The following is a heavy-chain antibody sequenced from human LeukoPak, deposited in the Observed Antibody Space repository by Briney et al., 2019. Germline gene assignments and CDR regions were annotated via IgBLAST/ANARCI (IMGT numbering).Heavy chain of an antibody. V-gene: IGHV3-21*01. Sequence: PWGSLRLSCAASGFTFSSYSMNWVRQAPGKGLEWVSSISSSSSYIYYADSVKGRFTVSRDNAKNSLYLQMNSLRAEDTAVYYCARGDRSGNYYGSGSPWGQGTLVTVSS. CDR3: ARGDRSGNYYGSGSP. D-gene: IGHD3-10*01. CDR1: GFTFSSYS. J-gene: IGHJ5*02. CDR2: ISSSSSYI.